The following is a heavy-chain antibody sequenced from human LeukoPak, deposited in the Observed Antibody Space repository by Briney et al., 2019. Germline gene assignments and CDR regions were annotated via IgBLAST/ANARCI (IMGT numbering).Heavy chain of an antibody. D-gene: IGHD2-21*01. CDR1: GFSFSSHG. V-gene: IGHV3-33*06. CDR3: AKIAGSYYYYMDV. Sequence: GGSLRLSCAASGFSFSSHGMHWVRQAPGKGLEWVAVIWDDGGNKYYADSVKGRFTISRDNSKNTLYLQMNSLRAEDTAVYYCAKIAGSYYYYMDVWGKGTTVTVSS. CDR2: IWDDGGNK. J-gene: IGHJ6*03.